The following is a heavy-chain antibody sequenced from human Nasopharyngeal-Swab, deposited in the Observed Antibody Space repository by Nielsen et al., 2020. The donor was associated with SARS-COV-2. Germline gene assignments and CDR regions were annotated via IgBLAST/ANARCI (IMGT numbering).Heavy chain of an antibody. Sequence: GGSLRLSCAASGIILNYYAMSWVRQAPEKGLEWVSGIRGRDGKTYYADSVKGRFTISRDNSKNTVYVQMNNLRAEDTAVYYCAKDWDITFGGVPASWGQGTLVTVSS. CDR2: IRGRDGKT. V-gene: IGHV3-23*01. J-gene: IGHJ5*02. CDR3: AKDWDITFGGVPAS. CDR1: GIILNYYA. D-gene: IGHD3-16*01.